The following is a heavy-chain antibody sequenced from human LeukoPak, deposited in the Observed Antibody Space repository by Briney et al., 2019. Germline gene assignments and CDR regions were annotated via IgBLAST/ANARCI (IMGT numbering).Heavy chain of an antibody. Sequence: SVTVSCKASGGTFSSYAISWVRQAPGQGLEWMGGIIPIFGTANYAQKIQGRVTITADESTSTAYMELSSLRSEDTAVYYCARDTIPDCSGGSCYGHVSYFDYWGQGTLVTVSS. CDR3: ARDTIPDCSGGSCYGHVSYFDY. CDR2: IIPIFGTA. D-gene: IGHD2-15*01. J-gene: IGHJ4*02. CDR1: GGTFSSYA. V-gene: IGHV1-69*13.